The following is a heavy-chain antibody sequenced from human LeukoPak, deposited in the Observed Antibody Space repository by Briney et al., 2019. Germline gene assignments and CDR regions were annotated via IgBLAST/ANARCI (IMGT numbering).Heavy chain of an antibody. CDR2: IHPGESDT. D-gene: IGHD1-1*01. Sequence: GESLKISCQCSGFTFTNHWIGWVRQMPGKGLEWMGIIHPGESDTIYSPPFQGQVIIPADRSVSTAYLQWTSLKAPDTAMYFCARGDRTSTHFDFWGQGTLVTVSS. V-gene: IGHV5-51*01. J-gene: IGHJ4*02. CDR1: GFTFTNHW. CDR3: ARGDRTSTHFDF.